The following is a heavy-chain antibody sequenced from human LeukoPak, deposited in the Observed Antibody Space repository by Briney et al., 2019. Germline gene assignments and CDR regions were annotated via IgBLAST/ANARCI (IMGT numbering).Heavy chain of an antibody. J-gene: IGHJ4*02. CDR1: GGSISSGSYY. Sequence: SETLSLTCTVSGGSISSGSYYWSWIRQPAGKGLEWIGRIYTSGSTNYNPSLKSRVTISVDTSKNLFSLNLSSVTAADTAVYYCARVMSYFDYWGQGTLVTVSS. V-gene: IGHV4-61*02. CDR2: IYTSGST. CDR3: ARVMSYFDY.